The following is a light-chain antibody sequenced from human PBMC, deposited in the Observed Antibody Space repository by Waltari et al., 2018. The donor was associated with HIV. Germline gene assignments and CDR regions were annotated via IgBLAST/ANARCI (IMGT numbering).Light chain of an antibody. CDR3: SAWESSLIAWV. Sequence: QAGLTQPPSVSRGLGQTATLTCSGNSKNVGDDGAVWQQQHPGHPPNLLFHRHSNRPSGISERFSASRSGNTASPTITGLQPEDEADYYCSAWESSLIAWVFGGGTKVTVL. CDR1: SKNVGDDG. V-gene: IGLV10-54*04. J-gene: IGLJ2*01. CDR2: RHS.